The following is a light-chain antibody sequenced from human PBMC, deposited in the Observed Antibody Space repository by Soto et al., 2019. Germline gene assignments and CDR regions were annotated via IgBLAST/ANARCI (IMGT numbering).Light chain of an antibody. CDR3: SSYAASDSFVV. V-gene: IGLV2-8*01. Sequence: QSVLTQPPSASGSPGQSVTISCTGTSSDVGGYNYVSWYQHHPDKAPKLIIYEVYKRPSGVPDRFSGSKSGNTGSLTVSGLQAEDEAEYYCSSYAASDSFVVFGGGTKLTVL. J-gene: IGLJ2*01. CDR1: SSDVGGYNY. CDR2: EVY.